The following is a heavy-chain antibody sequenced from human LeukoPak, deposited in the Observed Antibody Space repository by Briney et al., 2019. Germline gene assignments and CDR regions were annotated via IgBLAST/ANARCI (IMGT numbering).Heavy chain of an antibody. CDR3: ARDGVIPLDY. V-gene: IGHV1-46*01. J-gene: IGHJ4*02. CDR2: INPVGGST. D-gene: IGHD3-16*02. CDR1: GYSFTGYY. Sequence: ASVKVSCKASGYSFTGYYIHWVRQAPGQGLEWMGIINPVGGSTNYAQKFQGRVTMTRDTSARTVYMELSSLRSEDTAMYYCARDGVIPLDYWGQGTLVTVSS.